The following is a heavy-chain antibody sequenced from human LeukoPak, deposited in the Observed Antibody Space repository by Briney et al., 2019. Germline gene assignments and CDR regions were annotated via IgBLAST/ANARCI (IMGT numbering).Heavy chain of an antibody. CDR3: ARESQTGYSSGWYEYYYGMDV. Sequence: GGSLRLSCAASGFTFSSYSMNWVRQAPGKGLEWVSSISSSSYIYYADSVKGRFTISRDNAKNSLYLQMNSLRAEDTAVYYCARESQTGYSSGWYEYYYGMDVWGQGTTVTVSS. V-gene: IGHV3-21*01. CDR1: GFTFSSYS. D-gene: IGHD6-19*01. CDR2: ISSSSYI. J-gene: IGHJ6*02.